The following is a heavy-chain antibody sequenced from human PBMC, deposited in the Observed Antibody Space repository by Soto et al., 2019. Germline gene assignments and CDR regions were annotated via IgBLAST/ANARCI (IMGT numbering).Heavy chain of an antibody. CDR1: GYTFTSYA. D-gene: IGHD5-18*01. J-gene: IGHJ4*01. V-gene: IGHV7-4-1*01. CDR3: ARTLENSYGLTLFDD. Sequence: ASLKVSCKASGYTFTSYAMNWVRQAPGQGLEWMGWINTNTGNPTYAQGSTGRFVFSLDTSVSTAYLQICSLKAEDTAVYYCARTLENSYGLTLFDDWGHGTPVTVSS. CDR2: INTNTGNP.